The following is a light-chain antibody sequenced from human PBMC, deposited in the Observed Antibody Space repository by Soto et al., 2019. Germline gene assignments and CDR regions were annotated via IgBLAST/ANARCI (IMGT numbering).Light chain of an antibody. CDR2: AAS. Sequence: AIRMTQSPSSFSASTGDRVTITCRASQGISSYLALYQQKPGKAPKLLIYAASTLQSGFPSRFSGSGSWTDFTLTTRCLQSEDLATYYCQQYYSYPLTFGQGTKVEIK. CDR3: QQYYSYPLT. CDR1: QGISSY. J-gene: IGKJ1*01. V-gene: IGKV1-8*01.